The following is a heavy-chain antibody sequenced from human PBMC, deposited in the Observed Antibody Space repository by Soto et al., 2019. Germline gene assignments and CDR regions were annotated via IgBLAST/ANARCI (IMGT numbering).Heavy chain of an antibody. CDR2: ISYDGSNK. CDR3: ARDHYGMDV. J-gene: IGHJ6*02. CDR1: GFTFSNYA. Sequence: GGSLRLSCAACGFTFSNYAMHWVRQAPGKGLEWVAVISYDGSNKYYADSVKGRFTISRDNSKNTLSLQMNSLRAEDTAVYYCARDHYGMDVWGQGTTVTVS. V-gene: IGHV3-30-3*01.